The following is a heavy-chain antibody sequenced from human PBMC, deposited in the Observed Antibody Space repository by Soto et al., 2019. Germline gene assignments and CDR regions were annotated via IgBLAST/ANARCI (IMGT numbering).Heavy chain of an antibody. Sequence: GGSLRLSCAASGFTFSSYSMNWVRQAPGKGLEWVSSISSSSSYIYYADSVKGRFTISRDNAKNSLYLQMNSLRAEDTAVYYCARDSPMTTVTTSCLYYFDYWGQGTLVTVSS. CDR3: ARDSPMTTVTTSCLYYFDY. V-gene: IGHV3-21*01. CDR2: ISSSSSYI. D-gene: IGHD4-17*01. CDR1: GFTFSSYS. J-gene: IGHJ4*02.